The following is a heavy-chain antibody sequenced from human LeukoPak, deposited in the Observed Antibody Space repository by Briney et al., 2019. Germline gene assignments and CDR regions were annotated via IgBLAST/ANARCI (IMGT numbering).Heavy chain of an antibody. V-gene: IGHV1-46*01. CDR1: GYTFTSYY. CDR2: INPSGGSA. CDR3: AREWLGPLGSGNYFDY. J-gene: IGHJ4*02. D-gene: IGHD3-22*01. Sequence: GASVKVSCKASGYTFTSYYMHWVRQAPGQGLEWMGIINPSGGSASYAQKFQGRVTMTRDTSTSTVYMELSSLRSEDTAVYYCAREWLGPLGSGNYFDYWGQGTLVTVSS.